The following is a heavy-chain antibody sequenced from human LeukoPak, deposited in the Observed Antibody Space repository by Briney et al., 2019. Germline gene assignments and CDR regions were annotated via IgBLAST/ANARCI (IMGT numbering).Heavy chain of an antibody. J-gene: IGHJ3*02. CDR1: GFTFSSYA. V-gene: IGHV3-30-3*01. Sequence: GRSLRLSCAASGFTFSSYAMHWVRQAPGKGLEWVAVISYDGSNKYYADSVKGRFTISRDNSKNTLYLQMNSLRAEDTAVYYCANHDSSGYAFDIWGQGTMVTVSS. D-gene: IGHD3-22*01. CDR3: ANHDSSGYAFDI. CDR2: ISYDGSNK.